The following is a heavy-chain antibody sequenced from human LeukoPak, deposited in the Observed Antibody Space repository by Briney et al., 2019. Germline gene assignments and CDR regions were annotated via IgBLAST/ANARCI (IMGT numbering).Heavy chain of an antibody. V-gene: IGHV3-23*01. CDR3: AKAGGDYPIDAFDI. CDR1: GFTFSSYA. J-gene: IGHJ3*02. CDR2: INGSGGRI. D-gene: IGHD4-17*01. Sequence: GGSLRLSCAASGFTFSSYAMSWVRQAPGKGLEWVSAINGSGGRIYYADSVKGRFTISRDNSKNTLYLQMNSLRAEDTAVYYCAKAGGDYPIDAFDIWGQGTMVTVSS.